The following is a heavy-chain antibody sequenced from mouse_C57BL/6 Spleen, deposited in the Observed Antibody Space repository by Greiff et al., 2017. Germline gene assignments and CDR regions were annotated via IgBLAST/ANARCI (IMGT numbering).Heavy chain of an antibody. V-gene: IGHV1-22*01. CDR3: ARDWDEDYFDY. D-gene: IGHD4-1*01. CDR2: INPNNGGT. J-gene: IGHJ2*01. Sequence: VQLQQSGPELVKPGASVKMSCKASGYTFTDYNMHWVKQSHGKSLEWIGYINPNNGGTSYNQKFKGKATLTVNKSASTAYMELRSLTSEDSAVYYCARDWDEDYFDYWGQGTTLTVSS. CDR1: GYTFTDYN.